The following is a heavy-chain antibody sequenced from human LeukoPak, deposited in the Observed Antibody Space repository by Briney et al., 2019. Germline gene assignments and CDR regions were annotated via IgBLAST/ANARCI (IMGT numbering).Heavy chain of an antibody. J-gene: IGHJ4*02. CDR1: GYTLTRYD. D-gene: IGHD3-10*01. CDR2: MIPNSGNT. V-gene: IGHV1-8*01. CDR3: ASKYLYGSGKPLCDY. Sequence: ASVKVSCKGSGYTLTRYDINWVRQAPAQGLEWMGLMIPNSGNTGCVQKLQGRVNMTSTTSISTAYMELSSLGSDDTALYYCASKYLYGSGKPLCDYWGQGKLVTVSS.